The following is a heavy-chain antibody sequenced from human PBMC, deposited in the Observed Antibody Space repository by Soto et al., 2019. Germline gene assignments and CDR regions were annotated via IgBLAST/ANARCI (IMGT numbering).Heavy chain of an antibody. D-gene: IGHD3-22*01. CDR1: GFTFRYHG. Sequence: GGSLRLSCAASGFTFRYHGMSWVRQAPGKGLEWVSTINANGIDTHYADSVKGRFTISRDNSKNTLYLQMNSLRAEDTAVYYCARASDYYDSSGYYYPEYFQHWGQGTLVTVSS. J-gene: IGHJ1*01. CDR3: ARASDYYDSSGYYYPEYFQH. CDR2: INANGIDT. V-gene: IGHV3-23*01.